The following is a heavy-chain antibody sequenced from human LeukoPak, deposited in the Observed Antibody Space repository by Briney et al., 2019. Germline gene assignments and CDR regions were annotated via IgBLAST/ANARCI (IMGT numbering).Heavy chain of an antibody. Sequence: GGSLRLSCAASGFTFSSYGMSWVRQAPGKGLEWVSAITGSGGTTYYADSVKGRFTISRDNSKNTLYMQMNSLRAGDTAVYYCAKGQRGFDIWGQGTMVTVSS. CDR2: ITGSGGTT. J-gene: IGHJ3*02. CDR1: GFTFSSYG. V-gene: IGHV3-23*01. D-gene: IGHD6-25*01. CDR3: AKGQRGFDI.